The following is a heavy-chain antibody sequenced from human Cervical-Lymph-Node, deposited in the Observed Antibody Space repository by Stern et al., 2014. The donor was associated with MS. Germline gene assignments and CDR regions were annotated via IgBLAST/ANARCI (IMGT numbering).Heavy chain of an antibody. Sequence: VHLVESGPGLVKPSETLSLTCNVSGGSISSATYYWGWIRQPPGKGLEWIGCIFHTGSRYNNPSLKRRLTMSVDTSKNQFSLKLTSVTAADTAVYYCARLVDAGHVFDLWGQGTTVTVSS. D-gene: IGHD5-18*01. J-gene: IGHJ3*01. CDR1: GGSISSATYY. V-gene: IGHV4-39*01. CDR2: IFHTGSR. CDR3: ARLVDAGHVFDL.